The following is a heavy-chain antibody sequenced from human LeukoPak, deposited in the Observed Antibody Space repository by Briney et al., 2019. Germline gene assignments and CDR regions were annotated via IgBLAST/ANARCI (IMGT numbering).Heavy chain of an antibody. Sequence: ASVKVSCKASGGTFSSYAISWVRQAPGQGLDWMGGIILIFGTANYAQKFQGRVTITADESTSTAYMELSSLRSEDTAVYYCARTRPNYYYGSGSYYTPFDYWGQGTLVTVSS. CDR1: GGTFSSYA. J-gene: IGHJ4*02. V-gene: IGHV1-69*13. D-gene: IGHD3-10*01. CDR3: ARTRPNYYYGSGSYYTPFDY. CDR2: IILIFGTA.